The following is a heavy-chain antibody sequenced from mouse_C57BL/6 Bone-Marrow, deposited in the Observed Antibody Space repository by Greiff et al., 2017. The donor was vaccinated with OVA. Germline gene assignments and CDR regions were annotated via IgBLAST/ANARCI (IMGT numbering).Heavy chain of an antibody. Sequence: EVQGVESGGDLVKPGGSLTLSCAASGFTFSSYGMSWVRQTPDKRLEWVATLSSGGSYTYYPASVQGRFTISRDNAKNTLYLQMSSLKAEDTAMYYCASHYYGSSYGDYWGQGTTLTVSS. CDR3: ASHYYGSSYGDY. CDR2: LSSGGSYT. J-gene: IGHJ2*01. V-gene: IGHV5-6*01. CDR1: GFTFSSYG. D-gene: IGHD1-1*01.